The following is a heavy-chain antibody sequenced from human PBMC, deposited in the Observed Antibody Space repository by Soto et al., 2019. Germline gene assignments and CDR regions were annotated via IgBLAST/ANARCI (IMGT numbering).Heavy chain of an antibody. D-gene: IGHD5-12*01. Sequence: QVQLVESGGGVVQPGRSLRLSCAASGFTLSSYGMHWVRQAPGKGLEWVAVIWGDGSNPYYVDSVKGRFTISRDSSKNTMYLQMNSLRAEDSAVYYCARHNYGYDWDYWGQGTLVTVSS. CDR1: GFTLSSYG. V-gene: IGHV3-33*01. CDR2: IWGDGSNP. CDR3: ARHNYGYDWDY. J-gene: IGHJ4*02.